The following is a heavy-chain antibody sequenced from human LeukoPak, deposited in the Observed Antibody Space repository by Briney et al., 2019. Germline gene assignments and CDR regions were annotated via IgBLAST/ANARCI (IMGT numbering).Heavy chain of an antibody. V-gene: IGHV3-30-3*01. CDR3: AREVRYRGYRFDY. Sequence: GGSLRLSCAASGFTFSSYAMHWVRQAPGKGLEWVAVISYDGSNKYYADSVKGRLTISRDNSKHTLYLQMNSLSAEDTAVYYCAREVRYRGYRFDYWGQGTLVTVSS. D-gene: IGHD5-12*01. CDR1: GFTFSSYA. CDR2: ISYDGSNK. J-gene: IGHJ4*02.